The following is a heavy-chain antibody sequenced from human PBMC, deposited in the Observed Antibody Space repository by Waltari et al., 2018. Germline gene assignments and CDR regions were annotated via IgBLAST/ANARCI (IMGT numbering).Heavy chain of an antibody. D-gene: IGHD3-10*01. V-gene: IGHV3-7*01. CDR3: AKSRGFEY. J-gene: IGHJ4*02. Sequence: EVQLVESGGGLVQPGGSLRLSCAASGFTFSRYWMSWVRQTPGEGVEWVANINYDGRQKYYVDSVKGRFAISRDNAKNSVYLQMNSLRVEDTAVYYCAKSRGFEYWGQGALITVSS. CDR1: GFTFSRYW. CDR2: INYDGRQK.